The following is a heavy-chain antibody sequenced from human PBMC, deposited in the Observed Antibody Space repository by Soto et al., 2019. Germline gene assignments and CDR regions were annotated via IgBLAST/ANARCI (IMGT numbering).Heavy chain of an antibody. V-gene: IGHV3-23*01. Sequence: PGGSLRLSCAASGFTFNSYAMSWVRQAPGKGLEWVSAISGSGGSTYYADSVKGRFTISRDNSKNTLYLQMNSLRAEDTAVYYCAKAIYCSGGSCSNYYYYGMDVWGQGTTVTVSS. D-gene: IGHD2-15*01. J-gene: IGHJ6*02. CDR3: AKAIYCSGGSCSNYYYYGMDV. CDR1: GFTFNSYA. CDR2: ISGSGGST.